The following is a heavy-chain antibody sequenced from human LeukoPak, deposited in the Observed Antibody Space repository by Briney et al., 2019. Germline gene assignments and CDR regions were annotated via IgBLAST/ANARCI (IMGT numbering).Heavy chain of an antibody. D-gene: IGHD3-22*01. V-gene: IGHV1-46*01. CDR1: GYTFTSYY. CDR2: INPSGGST. Sequence: GASVKVSCKASGYTFTSYYMHWVRQAPGQGLEWMGIINPSGGSTSYAQKFQGRVTMTRDMSTSTVYMELSSLRSEDTAVYYCARGGYYDSSGYYCCYYYMDVWGKGTTVTVSS. J-gene: IGHJ6*03. CDR3: ARGGYYDSSGYYCCYYYMDV.